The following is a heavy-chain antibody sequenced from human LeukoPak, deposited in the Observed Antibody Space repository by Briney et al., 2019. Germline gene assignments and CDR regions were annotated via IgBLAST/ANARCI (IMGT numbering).Heavy chain of an antibody. J-gene: IGHJ6*02. D-gene: IGHD3-10*01. CDR1: GFTFSSYA. CDR3: AKNKLMVRGVTPYYYYGMDV. CDR2: ISGSGGST. V-gene: IGHV3-23*01. Sequence: PGGSLRLSCAASGFTFSSYAMSWVRQAPGKGLEWVSAISGSGGSTYYADSAKGRFTISRDNSKNTLYLQMNSLRAGDTAVYYCAKNKLMVRGVTPYYYYGMDVWGQGTTVTVSS.